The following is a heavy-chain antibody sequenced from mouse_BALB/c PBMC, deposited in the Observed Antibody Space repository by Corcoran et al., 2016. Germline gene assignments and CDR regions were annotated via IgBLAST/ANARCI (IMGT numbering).Heavy chain of an antibody. CDR1: GYSFTGYY. CDR3: AVYGNYGAWFAY. D-gene: IGHD2-1*01. V-gene: IGHV1S34*01. J-gene: IGHJ3*01. Sequence: LVKTGASVTISCKASGYSFTGYYMPWVKQSHGNSLEWIGYISCYNGATSYNQKFKGKATFTVDTSSSTAYMQFNSLTSEDSAVYYCAVYGNYGAWFAYWGQGTLVTVSA. CDR2: ISCYNGAT.